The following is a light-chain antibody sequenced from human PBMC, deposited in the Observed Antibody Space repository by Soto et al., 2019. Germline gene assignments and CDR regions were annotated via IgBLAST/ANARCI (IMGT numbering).Light chain of an antibody. J-gene: IGKJ4*01. CDR1: QSISSW. CDR3: QQYGTSFT. V-gene: IGKV1-5*03. Sequence: DIQMTQSPSTLSASVGDRVTITCRASQSISSWLAWYQQKPGKAPKLLISKASSLQSGVPSRFSGSGSGTDFTLTISRLEPEDFAVYYCQQYGTSFTFGGGTKVDIK. CDR2: KAS.